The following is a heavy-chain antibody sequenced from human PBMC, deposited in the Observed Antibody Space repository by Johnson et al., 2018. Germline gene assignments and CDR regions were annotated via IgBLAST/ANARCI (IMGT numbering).Heavy chain of an antibody. Sequence: VQLVQSGGGLVQPGRSLRLSCTASGFTFGDYAMSWFRQAPGKGLEWVGFIRSKAYGGTTEYAASVKGRFTISRDDSKSIAYLQMNSLKTEDTAVYYCTRDEADTAMVTVGLHFDYWGQGTLVTVSS. D-gene: IGHD5-18*01. CDR1: GFTFGDYA. J-gene: IGHJ4*02. CDR2: IRSKAYGGTT. CDR3: TRDEADTAMVTVGLHFDY. V-gene: IGHV3-49*03.